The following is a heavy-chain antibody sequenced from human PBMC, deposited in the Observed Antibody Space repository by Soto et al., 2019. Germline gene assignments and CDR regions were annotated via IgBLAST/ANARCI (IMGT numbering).Heavy chain of an antibody. CDR3: ARNGGALAGIWFDP. CDR2: INPNSGGT. Sequence: ASVKGSCKASGYTLTGYYMHWVRQAPGQGLEWMGWINPNSGGTNYAQKLQGRVTMTTDTSMSTAYMELRSLRSDDTAVYYCARNGGALAGIWFDPWGQGTLVTVSS. V-gene: IGHV1-2*02. D-gene: IGHD6-19*01. CDR1: GYTLTGYY. J-gene: IGHJ5*02.